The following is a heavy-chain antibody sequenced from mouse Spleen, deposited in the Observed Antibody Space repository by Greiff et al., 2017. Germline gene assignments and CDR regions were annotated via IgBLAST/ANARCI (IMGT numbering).Heavy chain of an antibody. CDR3: SPIYDGSAWFAY. D-gene: IGHD2-3*01. CDR2: IDPENGDT. Sequence: EVQLQQSGAELVRPGASVKLSCTASGFNIKDDYMHWVKQRPEQGLEWIGWIDPENGDTEYASKFQGKATITADTSSNTAYLQLSSLTSEDTAVYYCSPIYDGSAWFAYWGQGTLVTVSA. J-gene: IGHJ3*01. CDR1: GFNIKDDY. V-gene: IGHV14-4*01.